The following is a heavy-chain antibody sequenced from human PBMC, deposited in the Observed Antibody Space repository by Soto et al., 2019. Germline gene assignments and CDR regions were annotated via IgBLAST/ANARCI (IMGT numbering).Heavy chain of an antibody. V-gene: IGHV4-39*07. CDR3: ARCSGSYYNWRYYYYGMDV. Sequence: PSETLSLTCTVSGGSVSSDSYSWGWIRQSPGKGLEWIATIYSSENTYYNPSLKSRVTISVDTSKNQFSLKLSSVTAADTAVYYCARCSGSYYNWRYYYYGMDVWGQGTTVTVSS. J-gene: IGHJ6*02. CDR1: GGSVSSDSYS. D-gene: IGHD3-10*02. CDR2: IYSSENT.